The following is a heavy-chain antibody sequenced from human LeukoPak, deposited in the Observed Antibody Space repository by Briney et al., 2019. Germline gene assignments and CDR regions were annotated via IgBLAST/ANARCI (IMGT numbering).Heavy chain of an antibody. CDR1: GFTFGDYA. D-gene: IGHD5-18*01. CDR3: TRDSGDYVDTAMARPSRDY. V-gene: IGHV3-49*03. CDR2: IRSKAYGGTT. J-gene: IGHJ4*02. Sequence: GGSLRLSCTASGFTFGDYAMSWFRQAPGKGLEWVGFIRSKAYGGTTEYAASVKGRFTISRDDSKSIAYLQMNSLKTEDTAVYYCTRDSGDYVDTAMARPSRDYWGQGTLVTVSS.